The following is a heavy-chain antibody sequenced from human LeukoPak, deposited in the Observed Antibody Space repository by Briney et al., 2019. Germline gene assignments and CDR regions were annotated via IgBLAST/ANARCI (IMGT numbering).Heavy chain of an antibody. CDR3: VRQEYPGQH. CDR1: GVSISSNY. Sequence: SETLSLTCTVSGVSISSNYWSWIRQPPGKGLEWIGYIYYSGSTNYNPSLKSRVTVSVDTSKNQFSLKLSSVTAADTAVYYCVRQEYPGQHWGQGTLVTVSS. D-gene: IGHD2/OR15-2a*01. V-gene: IGHV4-59*08. J-gene: IGHJ1*01. CDR2: IYYSGST.